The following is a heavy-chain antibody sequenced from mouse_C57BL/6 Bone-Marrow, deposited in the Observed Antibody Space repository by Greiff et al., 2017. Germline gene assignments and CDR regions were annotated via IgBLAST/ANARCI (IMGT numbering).Heavy chain of an antibody. Sequence: VQLQQSGPELVKPGASVKISCKASGYTFTDYYMNWVKQSPGKSLEWIGDINPNNGGTSYNQKFKGKATLTVDTSSSTAYMELRSLTSEDSAVYYCGGGYFDYWGQGTTLTVSS. CDR3: GGGYFDY. CDR1: GYTFTDYY. J-gene: IGHJ2*01. V-gene: IGHV1-26*01. CDR2: INPNNGGT.